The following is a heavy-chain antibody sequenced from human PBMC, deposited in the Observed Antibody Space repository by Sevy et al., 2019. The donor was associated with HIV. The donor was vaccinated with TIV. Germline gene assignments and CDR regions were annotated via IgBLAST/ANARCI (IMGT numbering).Heavy chain of an antibody. D-gene: IGHD6-19*01. J-gene: IGHJ4*02. CDR1: GGTFSSYG. Sequence: ASVKGSCKASGGTFSSYGISWVRQAPGQGLEWMGGIIPILGTVNYAQKFQGRVTITAEESTKTAYMELSSLRSEDTAVYYCARGGGNGWYYFDYWGQETLVTVSS. CDR3: ARGGGNGWYYFDY. V-gene: IGHV1-69*13. CDR2: IIPILGTV.